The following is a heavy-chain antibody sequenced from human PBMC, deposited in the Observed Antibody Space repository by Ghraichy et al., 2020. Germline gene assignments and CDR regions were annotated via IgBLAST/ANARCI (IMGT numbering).Heavy chain of an antibody. CDR3: ASGLAGSSSTDY. J-gene: IGHJ4*02. D-gene: IGHD6-6*01. Sequence: GSLRLSCAVYGGSFSGYYWSWIRQPPGKGLEWIGEINHSGSTNYNPSLKSRVTISVDTSKNQFSLKLSSVTAADTAVYYCASGLAGSSSTDYWGQGTLVTVSS. CDR1: GGSFSGYY. CDR2: INHSGST. V-gene: IGHV4-34*01.